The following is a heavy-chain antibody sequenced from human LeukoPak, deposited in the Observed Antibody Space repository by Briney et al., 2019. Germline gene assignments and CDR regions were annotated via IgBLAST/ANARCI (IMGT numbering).Heavy chain of an antibody. CDR2: INHNSGGT. D-gene: IGHD3-9*01. Sequence: SVTVSYKASGYTFTRYYMHWVRQAPRQEREWMGWINHNSGGTNYAQKFQGRVRMTREKSMSTDYMELSRLRSADTDVYYCAAGYFDRRDYWGQGTLVTVSS. J-gene: IGHJ4*02. CDR3: AAGYFDRRDY. CDR1: GYTFTRYY. V-gene: IGHV1-2*02.